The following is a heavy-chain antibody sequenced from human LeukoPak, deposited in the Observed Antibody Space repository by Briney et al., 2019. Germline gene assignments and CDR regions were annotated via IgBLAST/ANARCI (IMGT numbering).Heavy chain of an antibody. D-gene: IGHD2-15*01. J-gene: IGHJ4*02. CDR3: ATHYCSGGSCYQLYDY. CDR2: ISGSGGST. Sequence: GGSLRLSCAASGFTFSNYGMNWVRQAPGKGLEWVSAISGSGGSTYYADSVKGRFTISRDNSKNTLYLQMNSLRAEDTAVYYCATHYCSGGSCYQLYDYWGQGTLVTVSS. V-gene: IGHV3-23*01. CDR1: GFTFSNYG.